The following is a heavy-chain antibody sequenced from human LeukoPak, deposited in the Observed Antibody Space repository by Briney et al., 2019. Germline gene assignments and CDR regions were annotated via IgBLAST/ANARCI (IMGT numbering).Heavy chain of an antibody. V-gene: IGHV3-30*02. CDR3: AKEGTYYYDSSGYGILYYFDY. J-gene: IGHJ4*02. D-gene: IGHD3-22*01. CDR1: GFTFSSYG. Sequence: PGGSLRLSCAASGFTFSSYGMHWVRQAPGKGLEWVAFIRYDGSNKYYADSVKGRFTISRDNSKNTLYLQMNSPRAEDTAVYYCAKEGTYYYDSSGYGILYYFDYWGQGTLVTVSS. CDR2: IRYDGSNK.